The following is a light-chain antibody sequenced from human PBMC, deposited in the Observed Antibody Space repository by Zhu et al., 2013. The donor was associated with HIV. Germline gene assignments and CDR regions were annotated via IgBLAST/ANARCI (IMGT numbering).Light chain of an antibody. V-gene: IGKV3-11*01. CDR2: DAS. CDR3: QRRSNWPLMCS. J-gene: IGKJ2*04. Sequence: EIVLTQSPATLSVSPGERATLSCRASQNISNYLAWYQQKPGQAPKLLIYDASNRAIGVPARFSGSGSGTDFTLTINSLEPEDFAIYYCQRRSNWPLMCSFGQGTKVDIK. CDR1: QNISNY.